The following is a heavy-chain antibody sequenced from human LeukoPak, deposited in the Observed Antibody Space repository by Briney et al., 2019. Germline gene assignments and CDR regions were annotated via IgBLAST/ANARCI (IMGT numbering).Heavy chain of an antibody. V-gene: IGHV3-53*01. CDR1: GFTFSSYS. D-gene: IGHD2-2*01. Sequence: GGSLRLSCAASGFTFSSYSMSWVRQAPGKGLEWVSVIYSGGSTYYADSVKGRFTISRDNSKNTPYLQMNSLRAEDTAVYYCARHTYSDIVVVPAAMPDSDKAFDIWGQGTMVTVSS. CDR2: IYSGGST. J-gene: IGHJ3*02. CDR3: ARHTYSDIVVVPAAMPDSDKAFDI.